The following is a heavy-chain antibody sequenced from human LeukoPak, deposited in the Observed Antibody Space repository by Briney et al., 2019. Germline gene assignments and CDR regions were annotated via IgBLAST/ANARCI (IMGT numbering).Heavy chain of an antibody. CDR3: ARMGSNLRSGTSNIDY. CDR1: GGTFSSYS. D-gene: IGHD3-10*01. CDR2: IIPIFDTA. V-gene: IGHV1-69*13. J-gene: IGHJ4*02. Sequence: GASVEVSCKASGGTFSSYSISWVRQAPGQGLEWMGGIIPIFDTANYAQKFQGRVTITADESTSTAYMELSSLRSEDTAVYYCARMGSNLRSGTSNIDYWGQGTLVTVSS.